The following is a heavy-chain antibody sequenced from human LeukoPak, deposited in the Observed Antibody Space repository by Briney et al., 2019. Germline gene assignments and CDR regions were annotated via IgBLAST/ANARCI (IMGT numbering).Heavy chain of an antibody. J-gene: IGHJ4*02. V-gene: IGHV3-9*01. CDR3: TKDRVWNSFDS. CDR2: VTWNSGSI. CDR1: GFTFDDYG. Sequence: QSGGSLRLSCAASGFTFDDYGMHWVRQGPGKGLEWVAGVTWNSGSIGYADSVKGRFTISRDNAKNTLYLQMNSLKNEDTAVYYCTKDRVWNSFDSWGQGTLVTVSS. D-gene: IGHD1-1*01.